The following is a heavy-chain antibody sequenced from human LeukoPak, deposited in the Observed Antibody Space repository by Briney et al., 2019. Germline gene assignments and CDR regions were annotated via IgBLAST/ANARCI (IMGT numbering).Heavy chain of an antibody. J-gene: IGHJ4*02. CDR2: MKRDGSEI. CDR1: GFTFSTYW. D-gene: IGHD6-19*01. CDR3: AKDRAVAGTYYFDY. Sequence: GGSLRLSCSASGFTFSTYWMSWVRQAPGKGLEWVANMKRDGSEIYYVDSVKGRFTISRDNAKNSLYLQMNSLRAEDTAVYYCAKDRAVAGTYYFDYWGQGTLVTVSS. V-gene: IGHV3-7*01.